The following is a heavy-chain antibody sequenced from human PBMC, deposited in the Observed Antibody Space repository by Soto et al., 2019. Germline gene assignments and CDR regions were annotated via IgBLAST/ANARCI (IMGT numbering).Heavy chain of an antibody. CDR1: GFTFSSYA. V-gene: IGHV3-23*01. Sequence: EVQLLESGGGSVQPGGSLRLSCAASGFTFSSYAMSWVRQAAGKGLEWVSVISGSGGSTYYADSVKGRFTISRDNSKNTLYLQMNSLRVEDTAVYSCAKDLTVTHYFYYGLDVWGQGTTVTVSS. J-gene: IGHJ6*02. CDR3: AKDLTVTHYFYYGLDV. CDR2: ISGSGGST. D-gene: IGHD4-17*01.